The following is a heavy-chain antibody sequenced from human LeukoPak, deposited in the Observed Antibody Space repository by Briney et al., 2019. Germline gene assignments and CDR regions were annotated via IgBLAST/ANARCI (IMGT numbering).Heavy chain of an antibody. Sequence: SGGSLRLSCAASGFTFSSYAMHWVRQAPGKGLEWVAVISYDGSNKYYADSVKGRFTISRDNSKNTLYLQMNSLRAEDTAVYYCAKDPPRGEGYYFDYWGQGTLVTVSS. CDR2: ISYDGSNK. V-gene: IGHV3-30*04. CDR1: GFTFSSYA. CDR3: AKDPPRGEGYYFDY. J-gene: IGHJ4*02.